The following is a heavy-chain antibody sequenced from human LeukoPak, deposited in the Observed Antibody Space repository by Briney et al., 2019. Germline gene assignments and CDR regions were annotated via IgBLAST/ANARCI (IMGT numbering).Heavy chain of an antibody. CDR3: ARTLGYCSSTSCFAPYYYYGMDV. CDR1: GFTFSNAW. J-gene: IGHJ6*04. Sequence: PGGSLRLSCAAPGFTFSNAWMSWVRQAPGKGLEWVAVISYDGSNKYYADSVKGRFTISRDNSKNTLYLQMNSLRAEDTAVYYCARTLGYCSSTSCFAPYYYYGMDVWGKGTTVTVSS. V-gene: IGHV3-30*03. CDR2: ISYDGSNK. D-gene: IGHD2-2*01.